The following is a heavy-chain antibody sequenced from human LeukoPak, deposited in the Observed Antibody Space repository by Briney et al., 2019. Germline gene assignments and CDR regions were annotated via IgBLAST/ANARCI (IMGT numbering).Heavy chain of an antibody. J-gene: IGHJ4*02. CDR2: ISGSGGST. D-gene: IGHD5-18*01. Sequence: GGSLRLSCAASGFTFSSYAMSWVRQAPGKGLEWVSAISGSGGSTYYADSVKGRFTISRDNSKNTLYLQTNSLRAEDTAVYYCAKVGYSYGGGSFDYWGQGTLVTVSS. V-gene: IGHV3-23*01. CDR3: AKVGYSYGGGSFDY. CDR1: GFTFSSYA.